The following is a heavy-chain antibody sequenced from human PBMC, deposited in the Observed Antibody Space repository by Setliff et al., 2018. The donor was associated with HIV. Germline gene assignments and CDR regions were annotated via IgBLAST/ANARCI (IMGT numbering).Heavy chain of an antibody. CDR3: AGERGTFDY. D-gene: IGHD3-10*01. V-gene: IGHV3-11*01. J-gene: IGHJ4*02. Sequence: PGGSLRLSCAASGFTFNDYVMTWIRQVPGKGLECISYISDTGDIVYYADSVKGRFTISRDNLNNSLHPQMNSLRAEDTAVYYCAGERGTFDYWGQGTLVTVSS. CDR2: ISDTGDIV. CDR1: GFTFNDYV.